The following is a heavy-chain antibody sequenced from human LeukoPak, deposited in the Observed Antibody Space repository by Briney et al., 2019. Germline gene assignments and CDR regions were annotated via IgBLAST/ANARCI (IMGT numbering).Heavy chain of an antibody. CDR2: IYYSGST. V-gene: IGHV4-31*03. D-gene: IGHD3-3*01. J-gene: IGHJ3*02. CDR1: GGSISSGGYY. Sequence: SQTLSLTCTVSGGSISSGGYYWSWIRQHPGKGLEWIGYIYYSGSTYYNPSLKSRVTISVDTSKNQFSLKLSSVTAADTAVYYCARGTYYDFPLDAFDIWGQGTMVTVSS. CDR3: ARGTYYDFPLDAFDI.